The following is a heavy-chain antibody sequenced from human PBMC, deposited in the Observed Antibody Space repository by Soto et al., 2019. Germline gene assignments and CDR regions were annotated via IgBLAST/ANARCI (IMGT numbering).Heavy chain of an antibody. D-gene: IGHD5-12*01. CDR1: GFSLSTSGVG. Sequence: QITLKESGPTLVKPTQTLTLTCTFSGFSLSTSGVGVGWIRQPPGKALEWLALIYWDDDKRYSPSLKSRHTITKDTSKNEVERTMTCKDPADTATYYCEHIIHQSGYDYEGDISNWFDPWGQGTLVTVSS. CDR2: IYWDDDK. CDR3: EHIIHQSGYDYEGDISNWFDP. V-gene: IGHV2-5*02. J-gene: IGHJ5*02.